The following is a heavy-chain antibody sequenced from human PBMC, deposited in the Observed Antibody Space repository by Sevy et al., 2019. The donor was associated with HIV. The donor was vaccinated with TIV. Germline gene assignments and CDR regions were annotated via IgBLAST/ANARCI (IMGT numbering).Heavy chain of an antibody. V-gene: IGHV4-39*01. CDR2: LYSTGST. D-gene: IGHD6-19*01. J-gene: IGHJ2*01. Sequence: SETLSLTCTVSGGSISSSSYYWGWIRQPPGKGLEWIGSLYSTGSTSYNPSLRSRATVSADTSKNQFSLKLDSVSAADTAVYYCATSRASGWSEGTGCYFDVWGRGTLVTVSS. CDR3: ATSRASGWSEGTGCYFDV. CDR1: GGSISSSSYY.